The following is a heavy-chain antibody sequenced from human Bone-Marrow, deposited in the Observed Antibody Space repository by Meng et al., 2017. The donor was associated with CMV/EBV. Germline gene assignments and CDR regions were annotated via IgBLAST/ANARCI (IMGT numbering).Heavy chain of an antibody. CDR3: ARGPTGSVLHPPPRYSSPPEL. V-gene: IGHV1-18*01. D-gene: IGHD6-13*01. J-gene: IGHJ4*02. CDR2: ISAYNGNT. Sequence: ASVKVSCKASGYTFTSYGISWVRQAPGQGLEWMGWISAYNGNTNYAQKLQGRVTMTTDTSTSTAYMELRSLRSDDTAVYYCARGPTGSVLHPPPRYSSPPELWGQGTLVTVSS. CDR1: GYTFTSYG.